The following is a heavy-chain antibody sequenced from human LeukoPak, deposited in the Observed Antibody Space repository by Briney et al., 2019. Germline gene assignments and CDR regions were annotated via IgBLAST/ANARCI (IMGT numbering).Heavy chain of an antibody. D-gene: IGHD5-24*01. CDR1: GFTFDDYA. CDR3: AKDFSLDGYSPLGY. Sequence: GGSLRLSCAASGFTFDDYAMHWVRLAPGKGLEWVSGITWRSANIDYADSVKGRFTISRDNSKNSLYLQMNSLRTEDTALYYCAKDFSLDGYSPLGYWGQGTLVTVSS. V-gene: IGHV3-9*01. CDR2: ITWRSANI. J-gene: IGHJ4*02.